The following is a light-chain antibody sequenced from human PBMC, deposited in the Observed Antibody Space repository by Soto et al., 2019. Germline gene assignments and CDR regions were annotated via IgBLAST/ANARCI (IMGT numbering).Light chain of an antibody. V-gene: IGKV3-20*01. Sequence: EIVLTQSPGTLSLSPGERATLSCRASQSVSSTYLAWYQQRPGQAPRLLIYGASSRATGIPERFSGSGSGTDFTLNISRLEPEDFAVYYCQQYGGSPRTFGQGTKVEIK. CDR1: QSVSSTY. J-gene: IGKJ1*01. CDR2: GAS. CDR3: QQYGGSPRT.